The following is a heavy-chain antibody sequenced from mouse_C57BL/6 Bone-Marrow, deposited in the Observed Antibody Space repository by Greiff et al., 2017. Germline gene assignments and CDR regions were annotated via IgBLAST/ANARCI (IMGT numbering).Heavy chain of an antibody. D-gene: IGHD1-1*01. CDR3: ARLYYMDY. Sequence: EVKVVESGGDLVKPGGSLKLSCAASGFTFSSYGMSWVRQTPDKRLEWVATISSGGSYTYYPDSVKGRFTISRDNAKNTLYLQMSSLKSEDTAMYYCARLYYMDYWGQGTSVTVSS. CDR1: GFTFSSYG. J-gene: IGHJ4*01. CDR2: ISSGGSYT. V-gene: IGHV5-6*01.